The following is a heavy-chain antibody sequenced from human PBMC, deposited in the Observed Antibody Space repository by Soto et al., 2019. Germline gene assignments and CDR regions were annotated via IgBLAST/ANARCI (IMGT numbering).Heavy chain of an antibody. J-gene: IGHJ6*02. CDR1: GGTFSIYA. CDR2: IIPIFGTA. D-gene: IGHD3-22*01. V-gene: IGHV1-69*13. Sequence: SVKVSCKASGGTFSIYAISCVGQAPLQWLEWMGGIIPIFGTANYAQKFQGRVTITADESTSTAYMELSSLRSEDTAVYYCASRYYDSSGYLPASMDVWGQGTTVTVSS. CDR3: ASRYYDSSGYLPASMDV.